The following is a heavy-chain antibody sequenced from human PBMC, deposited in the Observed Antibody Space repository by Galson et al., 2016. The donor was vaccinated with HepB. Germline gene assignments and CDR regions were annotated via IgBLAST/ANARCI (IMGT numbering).Heavy chain of an antibody. Sequence: GTLSLTCTVSRDSLSTSDWWSWVRQSPRKGLEWIGEINDSGTTNYNPSLESRVTISVDTSKNQFSLRLTSVTAADTAVYYCARDATSRSTHATFYMWGQGTVVTVSS. D-gene: IGHD1-1*01. CDR3: ARDATSRSTHATFYM. J-gene: IGHJ3*02. V-gene: IGHV4-4*02. CDR2: INDSGTT. CDR1: RDSLSTSDW.